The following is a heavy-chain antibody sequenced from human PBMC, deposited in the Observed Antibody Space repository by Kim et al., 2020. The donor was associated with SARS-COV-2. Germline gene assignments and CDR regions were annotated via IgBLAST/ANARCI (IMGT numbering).Heavy chain of an antibody. CDR3: AREGAAGDYYGMDV. D-gene: IGHD6-13*01. V-gene: IGHV3-33*01. Sequence: GGSLRLSCAASGFTFSSYGMHWVRQAPGKGLEWVAVIWYDGSNKYYADSVKGRFTISRDNSKNTLYLQMNSLRVEDTAVYYCAREGAAGDYYGMDVWGQGTTVTVSS. J-gene: IGHJ6*02. CDR2: IWYDGSNK. CDR1: GFTFSSYG.